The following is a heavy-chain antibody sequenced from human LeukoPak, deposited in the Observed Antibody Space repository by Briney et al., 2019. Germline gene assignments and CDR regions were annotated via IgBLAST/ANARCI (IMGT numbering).Heavy chain of an antibody. CDR1: GFTFSSYE. V-gene: IGHV3-48*03. J-gene: IGHJ5*02. CDR2: ISSSGSTI. CDR3: AKDPGYYDFWSGYAGPGDWFDP. D-gene: IGHD3-3*01. Sequence: GGSLRLSCAASGFTFSSYEMSWIRQAPGKGLEWVSYISSSGSTIYYADSVKGRFTISRDNAKNSLYLQMNSLRAEDTAVYYCAKDPGYYDFWSGYAGPGDWFDPWGQGTLVTVSS.